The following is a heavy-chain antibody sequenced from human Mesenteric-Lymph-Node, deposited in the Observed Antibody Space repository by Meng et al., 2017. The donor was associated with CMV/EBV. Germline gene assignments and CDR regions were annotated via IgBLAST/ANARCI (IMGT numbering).Heavy chain of an antibody. CDR3: AKDSGMETYYFDY. Sequence: GESLKISCVASGFSFSRYTLNWVRQAPGKGLEWVAAIGNSYYIYYADSVKGRFTISRDNSKNTLYLQVNSLRPEDTAVYYCAKDSGMETYYFDYWGQGTLVTVSS. D-gene: IGHD3-10*01. V-gene: IGHV3-21*01. J-gene: IGHJ4*02. CDR1: GFSFSRYT. CDR2: IGNSYYI.